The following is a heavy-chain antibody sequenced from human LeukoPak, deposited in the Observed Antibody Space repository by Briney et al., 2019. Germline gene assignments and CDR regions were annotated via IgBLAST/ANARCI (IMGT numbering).Heavy chain of an antibody. Sequence: SETLSLTCAVYGGSFSDYSWSWIRQPPGKGLEWIGKINPSGGTNHNPSLKSRVTMSVDTSKNQFSLKLSSVTAADTAVYYCARGSSGSYVYWGQGTLVTVSS. CDR3: ARGSSGSYVY. V-gene: IGHV4-34*01. CDR2: INPSGGT. J-gene: IGHJ4*02. CDR1: GGSFSDYS. D-gene: IGHD1-26*01.